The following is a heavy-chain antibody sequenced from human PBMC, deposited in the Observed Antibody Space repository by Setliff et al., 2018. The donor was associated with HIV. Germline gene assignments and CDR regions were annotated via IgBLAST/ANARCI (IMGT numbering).Heavy chain of an antibody. D-gene: IGHD1-7*01. J-gene: IGHJ4*02. Sequence: PSETLSLTCTVSGGFITNDGYYWTWIRHRPGKGLEWIGYIYFNGNTHYNPSLQGRATTSVDRSKNQFSLELRSVTAADTAVYYCVKEGRTSTVFDYWGQGVMVTVSS. CDR2: IYFNGNT. V-gene: IGHV4-31*03. CDR1: GGFITNDGYY. CDR3: VKEGRTSTVFDY.